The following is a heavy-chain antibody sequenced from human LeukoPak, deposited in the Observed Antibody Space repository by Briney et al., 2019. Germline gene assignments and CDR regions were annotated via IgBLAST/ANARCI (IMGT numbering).Heavy chain of an antibody. CDR2: MDKETNLYAT. Sequence: GGSLKLSCVASGFTFSDSAIHWVRQSSGKGLEWIGHMDKETNLYATALAASVKGRFTVSRDDSKNTAHQHMNSLKTEDTALYYCTRDSGTYNWFDPWGQGTLVTVSS. J-gene: IGHJ5*02. CDR3: TRDSGTYNWFDP. D-gene: IGHD1-26*01. CDR1: GFTFSDSA. V-gene: IGHV3-73*01.